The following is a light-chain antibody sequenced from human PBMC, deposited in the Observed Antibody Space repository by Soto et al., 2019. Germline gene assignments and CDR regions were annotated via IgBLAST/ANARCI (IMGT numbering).Light chain of an antibody. CDR2: EVT. CDR1: SSDVGGYNY. Sequence: QSALTQPPSASGSPGQSVTISCTGTSSDVGGYNYVSWYQLHPGKAPKLMISEVTKRPSGVPDRFSGSKSGNTASLTVSGLQAEDEADYYCSSYAGSSDVFGTGTKLTVL. CDR3: SSYAGSSDV. V-gene: IGLV2-8*01. J-gene: IGLJ1*01.